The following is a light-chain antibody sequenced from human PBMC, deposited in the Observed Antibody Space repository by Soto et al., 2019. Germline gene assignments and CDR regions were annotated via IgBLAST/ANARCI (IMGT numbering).Light chain of an antibody. CDR1: SSNIGAGYD. CDR3: QSYDSSLSGVL. J-gene: IGLJ2*01. CDR2: GNI. V-gene: IGLV1-40*01. Sequence: QSALTQPPSLSGAPGQRVTISCTGSSSNIGAGYDVHWYQQLPGTAPKLLIYGNINRPSGVPDRFSGSKSGTSASLAITGLQAEDEADYYCQSYDSSLSGVLFGGGTKLTVL.